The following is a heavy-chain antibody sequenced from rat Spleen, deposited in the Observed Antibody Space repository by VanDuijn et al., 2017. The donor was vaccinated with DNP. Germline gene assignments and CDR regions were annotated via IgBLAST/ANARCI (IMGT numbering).Heavy chain of an antibody. Sequence: EVQLVESGGGLVQPGRSLKLSCAASGFTFSDYNMAWVRQAPKKGLEWVATISYDGSSTYYRDSVKGRFTISRDNAQTTLYLQTSKVGSEDTAIYYCARAVYYSTHIYARYFDFWGPGTMVTVSS. CDR1: GFTFSDYN. J-gene: IGHJ1*01. V-gene: IGHV5-7*01. CDR2: ISYDGSST. D-gene: IGHD1-2*01. CDR3: ARAVYYSTHIYARYFDF.